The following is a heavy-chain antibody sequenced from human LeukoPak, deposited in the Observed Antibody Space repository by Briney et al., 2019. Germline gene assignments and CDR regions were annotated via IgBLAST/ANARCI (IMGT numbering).Heavy chain of an antibody. CDR1: GFTFSSYW. Sequence: GGSLRLSCAASGFTFSSYWMSWVRQAPGKGLEWVANIKQDGSEKYYVDSVKGRFTISRDNAKNSLNLQMNSLRAEDTAVYYCAKEITKGYYYYYMDVWGKGTTVTISS. J-gene: IGHJ6*03. D-gene: IGHD3-10*01. CDR3: AKEITKGYYYYYMDV. CDR2: IKQDGSEK. V-gene: IGHV3-7*03.